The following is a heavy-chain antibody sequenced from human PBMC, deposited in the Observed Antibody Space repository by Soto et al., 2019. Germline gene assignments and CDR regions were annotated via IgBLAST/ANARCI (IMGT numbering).Heavy chain of an antibody. J-gene: IGHJ6*03. V-gene: IGHV3-66*01. Sequence: GGSLRLSCAASGFTVSSNYMSWVRQAPGKGLEWVSVIYSGGSTYYADSVKGRFTISRDNSKNTLYLQMNSLRTEDTAVYYCARGVPAASPFYYYYYYMDVWGKGTTVTVSS. CDR1: GFTVSSNY. CDR2: IYSGGST. D-gene: IGHD2-2*01. CDR3: ARGVPAASPFYYYYYYMDV.